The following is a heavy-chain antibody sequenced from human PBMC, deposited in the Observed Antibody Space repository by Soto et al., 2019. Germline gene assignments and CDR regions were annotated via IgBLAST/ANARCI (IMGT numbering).Heavy chain of an antibody. J-gene: IGHJ4*02. CDR2: IIPIFGTT. D-gene: IGHD6-19*01. CDR1: GGTFSTSD. V-gene: IGHV1-69*13. Sequence: ASVKVSCKASGGTFSTSDIRWVRQAPGQGLEWMGGIIPIFGTTNYAQKFQGRVTITADESTSTVYMELSSLRSDDTAVFYCAMAGSRDAYTFDHWGQGTLVTVSS. CDR3: AMAGSRDAYTFDH.